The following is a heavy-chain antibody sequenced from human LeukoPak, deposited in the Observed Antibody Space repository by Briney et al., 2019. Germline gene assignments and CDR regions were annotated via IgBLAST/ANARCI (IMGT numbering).Heavy chain of an antibody. CDR3: ARPSYGSGSYGGSFDY. V-gene: IGHV5-51*01. Sequence: GESLKISCKGSGYSFTSYWIGWVRQMPGKGLEWMGIIYPGDSDTRYSPSFQGQVTISADKSISTAYLQWSSLKASDTAMYYRARPSYGSGSYGGSFDYWGQGTLVTVSS. CDR2: IYPGDSDT. D-gene: IGHD3-10*01. CDR1: GYSFTSYW. J-gene: IGHJ4*02.